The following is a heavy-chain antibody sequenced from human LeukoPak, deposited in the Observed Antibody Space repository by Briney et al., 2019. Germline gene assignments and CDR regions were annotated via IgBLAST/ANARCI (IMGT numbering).Heavy chain of an antibody. Sequence: SVKVSCKASGGTFSSYAISWVRQAPGQGLEWMGGIIPIFDTANYAQKFQGRVTMTADESTSTAYMELSSLRSEDTAAYYCARGVGSGSYYNPSYYYYGMDVWGQGTTVTVSS. CDR3: ARGVGSGSYYNPSYYYYGMDV. J-gene: IGHJ6*02. CDR1: GGTFSSYA. D-gene: IGHD3-10*01. CDR2: IIPIFDTA. V-gene: IGHV1-69*13.